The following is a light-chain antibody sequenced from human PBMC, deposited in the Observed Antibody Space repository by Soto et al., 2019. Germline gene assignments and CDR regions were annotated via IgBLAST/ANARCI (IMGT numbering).Light chain of an antibody. V-gene: IGKV3-20*01. J-gene: IGKJ1*01. Sequence: IVLTQSPGTLSLSPGERTTLSCRASQSISRYLAWYQQKPGQGPRLLIYGASSRATGTPDRFSGSGSGTDFTLTINRLEPEDFAVYYCQQYGSSPEFGQGTKVDIK. CDR3: QQYGSSPE. CDR2: GAS. CDR1: QSISRY.